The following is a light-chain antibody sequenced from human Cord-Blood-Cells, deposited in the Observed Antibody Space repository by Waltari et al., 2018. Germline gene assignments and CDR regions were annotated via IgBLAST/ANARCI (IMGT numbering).Light chain of an antibody. CDR3: SSYTSSSTFVV. CDR1: SSDVGSYNR. Sequence: SSDVGSYNRVSWYQQPPGTAPKLMIYEVSNRPSGVPDRFSGSKSGNTASLTISGLQAEDEADYYCSSYTSSSTFVVFGGGTKLTVL. V-gene: IGLV2-18*02. J-gene: IGLJ3*02. CDR2: EVS.